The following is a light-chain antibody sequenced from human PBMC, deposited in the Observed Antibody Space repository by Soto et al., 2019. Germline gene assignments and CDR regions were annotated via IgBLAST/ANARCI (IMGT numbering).Light chain of an antibody. CDR2: GAS. CDR1: QSVSNN. V-gene: IGKV3-15*01. J-gene: IGKJ4*01. Sequence: EIVMTQSPATLSVSPGERATLSCRASQSVSNNLAWYQQKPGQTPRLLIYGASTRATGIPARFSGSGSGTEFTLTISSLQSEDFAVYYCHQYNNWPPTFGGGNKVEIK. CDR3: HQYNNWPPT.